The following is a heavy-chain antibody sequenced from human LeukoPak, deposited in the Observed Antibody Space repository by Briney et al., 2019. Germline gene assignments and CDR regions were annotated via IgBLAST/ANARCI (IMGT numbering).Heavy chain of an antibody. CDR3: AGRIEWFGP. D-gene: IGHD2/OR15-2a*01. Sequence: SQTLSPTCAVSGGSISSGGYSWSWIRQPPGKGLEWIGYIYHSGSTYYNPSLKSRVTISVDRSKNQFSLKLSSVTAADTAVYYCAGRIEWFGPWGQGTLVTVSS. CDR1: GGSISSGGYS. V-gene: IGHV4-30-2*01. J-gene: IGHJ5*02. CDR2: IYHSGST.